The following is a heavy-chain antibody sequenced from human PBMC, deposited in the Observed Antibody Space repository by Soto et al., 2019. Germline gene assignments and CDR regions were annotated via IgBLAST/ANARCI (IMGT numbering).Heavy chain of an antibody. D-gene: IGHD4-17*01. V-gene: IGHV4-39*01. Sequence: SETLSLTCTVSGASISAGVHFWAWIRQTPGTGLEWIGNIYYTGKTWYNPSLESRVTIFVDTSRNQFSLNLGSVTAADSAIYYCARLRGGFENGDSLDYWGQGTLVTVSS. CDR3: ARLRGGFENGDSLDY. J-gene: IGHJ4*02. CDR1: GASISAGVHF. CDR2: IYYTGKT.